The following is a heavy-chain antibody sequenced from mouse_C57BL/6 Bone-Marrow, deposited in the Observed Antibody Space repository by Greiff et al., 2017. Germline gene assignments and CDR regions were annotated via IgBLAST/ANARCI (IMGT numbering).Heavy chain of an antibody. J-gene: IGHJ1*03. CDR1: GYTFTDYY. V-gene: IGHV1-19*01. CDR3: ARWGPYDYWYFDV. CDR2: INPYNGGT. D-gene: IGHD2-3*01. Sequence: VQLQQSGPVLVKPGASVKMSCKASGYTFTDYYMNWVKQSHGKSLEWIGVINPYNGGTSYNQKFKGKATLTVDKSSSTAYMELNSLTSEDSAVYYCARWGPYDYWYFDVWGTGTTVTVSS.